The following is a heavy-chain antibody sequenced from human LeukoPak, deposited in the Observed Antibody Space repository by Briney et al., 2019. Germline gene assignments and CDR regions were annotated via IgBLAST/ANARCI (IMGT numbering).Heavy chain of an antibody. CDR3: VRDRAWNYFDY. J-gene: IGHJ4*02. V-gene: IGHV3-30-3*01. D-gene: IGHD3-3*01. CDR1: GFTFSSYA. CDR2: ISYDGSNK. Sequence: GGSLRLSCAASGFTFSSYAMHWVRQAPGKGLEWVAVISYDGSNKYYADSVKGRITISRDNSKNTLYLQMDSLRAEDTAVYYCVRDRAWNYFDYWGQGTLVTVSS.